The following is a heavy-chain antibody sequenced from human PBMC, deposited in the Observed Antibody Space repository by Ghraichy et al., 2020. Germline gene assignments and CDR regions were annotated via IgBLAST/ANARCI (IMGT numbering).Heavy chain of an antibody. V-gene: IGHV3-7*01. CDR1: GFTFSSYW. CDR2: IKEDGSEK. Sequence: ETLSLTCAASGFTFSSYWMSWVRQAPGKGLEWVANIKEDGSEKYYVDSVKGRFTISRDNAKNSLYLQMNSLRVEDTAVYYCASEDTTMDNSFDYWGQGTLVTVSS. D-gene: IGHD5-18*01. J-gene: IGHJ4*02. CDR3: ASEDTTMDNSFDY.